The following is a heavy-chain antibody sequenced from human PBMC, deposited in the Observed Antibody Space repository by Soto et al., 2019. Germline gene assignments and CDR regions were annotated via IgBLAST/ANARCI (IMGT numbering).Heavy chain of an antibody. D-gene: IGHD3-10*01. CDR3: ARGFGRP. CDR1: GFTFSSYW. CDR2: IKQDGSEK. V-gene: IGHV3-7*01. Sequence: EVQLVESGGGLVQPGGSLRLSCPASGFTFSSYWMSWVRQAPGKGLEWVANIKQDGSEKYYVDSVKGRFTISRDNAKNSLYLQMNSLRAEDTAVYYCARGFGRPWGQGTLVTVSS. J-gene: IGHJ4*02.